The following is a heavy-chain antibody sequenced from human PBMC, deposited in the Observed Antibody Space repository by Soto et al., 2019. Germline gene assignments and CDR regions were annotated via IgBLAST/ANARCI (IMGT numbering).Heavy chain of an antibody. Sequence: QVQLQQWGAGLLKPSETLSLTCAIYGGSFSGYYWSWIRQPPGMGLEWIGEVDQSGSTNYNPSLKSRVTISGDTSKNQFTLKLNSVTAADTAVYYCARDRQRGYCTGGSCYSYFDYWAQGALVIVSS. V-gene: IGHV4-34*01. CDR3: ARDRQRGYCTGGSCYSYFDY. CDR1: GGSFSGYY. J-gene: IGHJ4*02. D-gene: IGHD2-15*01. CDR2: VDQSGST.